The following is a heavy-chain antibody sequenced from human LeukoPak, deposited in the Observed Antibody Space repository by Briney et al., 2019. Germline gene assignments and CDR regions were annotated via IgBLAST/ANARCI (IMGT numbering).Heavy chain of an antibody. V-gene: IGHV4-39*07. Sequence: SETLSLTCTVSGGSISSSSYYWGWIRQPPGKGLEWIGSIYYSGSTYYNPSLKSRVTISVDTSKNQFSLKLSSVTAADTAVYYCARDNYYYYYMDVWGKGTTVTVSS. CDR1: GGSISSSSYY. J-gene: IGHJ6*03. CDR2: IYYSGST. CDR3: ARDNYYYYYMDV.